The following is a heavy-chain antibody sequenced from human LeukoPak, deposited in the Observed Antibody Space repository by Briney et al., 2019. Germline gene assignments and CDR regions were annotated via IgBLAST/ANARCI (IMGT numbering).Heavy chain of an antibody. V-gene: IGHV1-18*04. Sequence: ASVNVSCKASGFRFSSFGVSWVRQAPGQGLEWMGWISNHFGVTRYAEKFEDRVTMTVDTSTTTVYMELRSLKYDDTAIYYCARDSDYSGNGNGDWFDPWGQGTVITVSS. D-gene: IGHD4-11*01. CDR2: ISNHFGVT. CDR1: GFRFSSFG. CDR3: ARDSDYSGNGNGDWFDP. J-gene: IGHJ5*02.